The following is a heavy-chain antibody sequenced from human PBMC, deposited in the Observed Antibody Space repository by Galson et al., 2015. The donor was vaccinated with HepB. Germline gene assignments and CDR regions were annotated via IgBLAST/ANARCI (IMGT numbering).Heavy chain of an antibody. V-gene: IGHV3-30*18. CDR1: GLTFSDYG. CDR3: AKDFSWSSGVVDV. D-gene: IGHD6-19*01. J-gene: IGHJ6*04. CDR2: IPYDDSNK. Sequence: SLRLSCAASGLTFSDYGFHWVRQAPGKGLEWVAVIPYDDSNKYYADSVKGRFTISRDNSKNTVYLQMNSLRAEDTAVYSCAKDFSWSSGVVDVWGTGTTVTVSS.